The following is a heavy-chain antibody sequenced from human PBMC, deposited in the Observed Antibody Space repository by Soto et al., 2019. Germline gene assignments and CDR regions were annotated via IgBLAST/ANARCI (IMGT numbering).Heavy chain of an antibody. V-gene: IGHV3-30*04. CDR1: GFTFNAYA. CDR3: VREYYCAKSSPLAATLFY. J-gene: IGHJ4*02. D-gene: IGHD2-21*01. Sequence: PGGSLRLSCTGSGFTFNAYALHWVRHGPVKGLEWVASISSDGKNRNFADSVKGRFTLSRENSKNTIHLDMGSLQPGDTGIYYCVREYYCAKSSPLAATLFYWGQGALVTVSS. CDR2: ISSDGKNR.